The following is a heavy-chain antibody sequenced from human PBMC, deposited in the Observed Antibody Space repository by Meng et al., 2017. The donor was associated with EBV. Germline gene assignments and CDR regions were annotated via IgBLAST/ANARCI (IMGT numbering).Heavy chain of an antibody. J-gene: IGHJ4*02. V-gene: IGHV1-69*01. Sequence: QVQLLQSGAGLKKPGSSVKVSCRTSGGTFRSDAVSWVRQAPGQGLEWMGGLIPMVGAPHYAQKFQGRVTIIADESTSTHSMELNSLRSEDTAMYYCASESGRGFTPDYWGQGTLVTVSS. CDR3: ASESGRGFTPDY. CDR1: GGTFRSDA. D-gene: IGHD3-10*01. CDR2: LIPMVGAP.